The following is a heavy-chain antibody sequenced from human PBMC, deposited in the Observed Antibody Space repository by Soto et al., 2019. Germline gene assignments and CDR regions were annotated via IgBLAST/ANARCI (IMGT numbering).Heavy chain of an antibody. D-gene: IGHD3-9*01. CDR2: IIPIFGTA. CDR1: GGTFSSYA. CDR3: ARCGPYYDILTGLDY. V-gene: IGHV1-69*01. J-gene: IGHJ4*02. Sequence: QVQLVQSGAEVKKPGSSVKVSCKASGGTFSSYAISWVRQAPGQGLEWMGGIIPIFGTANYAQKFQGGVTITADESTSTAYMELSSLRAEDTAVYYCARCGPYYDILTGLDYWGQGTLVTVSS.